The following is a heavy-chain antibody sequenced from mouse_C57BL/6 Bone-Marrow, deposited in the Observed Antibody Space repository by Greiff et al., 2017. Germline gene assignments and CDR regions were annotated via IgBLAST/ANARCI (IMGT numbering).Heavy chain of an antibody. V-gene: IGHV14-4*01. CDR2: IDPENGDT. Sequence: EVQLQQSGAELVRPGASVKLSCTASGFNIKDDYMHWLKQRPEQGLEWIGWIDPENGDTEYASKFQGKSTITADTSSTTAYLQLSSLTSEDTAVYYCTTDYDYDLAWFAYWGQGTLVTVSA. CDR1: GFNIKDDY. D-gene: IGHD2-4*01. CDR3: TTDYDYDLAWFAY. J-gene: IGHJ3*01.